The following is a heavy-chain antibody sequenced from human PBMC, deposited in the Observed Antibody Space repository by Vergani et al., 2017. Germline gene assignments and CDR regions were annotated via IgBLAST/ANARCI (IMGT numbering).Heavy chain of an antibody. J-gene: IGHJ4*02. D-gene: IGHD3-10*01. CDR3: ALLGLRGGSPFDY. V-gene: IGHV4-30-4*08. Sequence: QLQLQESGPGLVKPSETLSLTCTVSGGSISSGDYYWSWIRQPPGKGLEWIGYIYYSGSTYYNPSLKSRVTISVDTSKNQFSLKLSSVTAADTAVYYCALLGLRGGSPFDYWGQGTLVTVSS. CDR2: IYYSGST. CDR1: GGSISSGDYY.